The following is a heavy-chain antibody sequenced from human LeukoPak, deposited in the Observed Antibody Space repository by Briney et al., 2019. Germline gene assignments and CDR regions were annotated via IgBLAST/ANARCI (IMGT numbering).Heavy chain of an antibody. J-gene: IGHJ4*02. Sequence: EASVKVSCKASGYTFTSYYMHWVRQATGQGLQWMGIINPSGGSTSYAQKFQGRVTMTRATSTSTVYMELSSLRSEDTAVYYCARDGFVGTVGYFDYWGQGTLVTVSS. CDR3: ARDGFVGTVGYFDY. CDR2: INPSGGST. CDR1: GYTFTSYY. D-gene: IGHD4-17*01. V-gene: IGHV1-46*01.